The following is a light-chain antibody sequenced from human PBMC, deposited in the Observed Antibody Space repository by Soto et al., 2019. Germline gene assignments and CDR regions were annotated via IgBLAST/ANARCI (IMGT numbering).Light chain of an antibody. CDR1: QSLRYNNTYNY. CDR2: FGS. Sequence: VLTLSLRTLPVTRGAPSSISCRSGQSLRYNNTYNYLDWYVQKPGQSPQLLIYFGSNRAPGVPDRFSGSGSGTDFTLKINRVEAEDVGTYYCRQARQSLTFGQGTRLEIK. CDR3: RQARQSLT. V-gene: IGKV2-28*01. J-gene: IGKJ5*01.